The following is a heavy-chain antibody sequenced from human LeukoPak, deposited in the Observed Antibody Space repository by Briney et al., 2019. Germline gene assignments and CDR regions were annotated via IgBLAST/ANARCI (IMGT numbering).Heavy chain of an antibody. CDR2: MYGDMSDI. J-gene: IGHJ5*02. Sequence: GGSLRLSCVVSGFTFSDSWMHWVRQTPGKGLVWVSRMYGDMSDISYADSVKGRFTISRDNAKNTVYLQMNSLRGEDTAVYYCARDLGLRGSTWGQGTLVTVSS. CDR3: ARDLGLRGST. D-gene: IGHD4-23*01. CDR1: GFTFSDSW. V-gene: IGHV3-74*01.